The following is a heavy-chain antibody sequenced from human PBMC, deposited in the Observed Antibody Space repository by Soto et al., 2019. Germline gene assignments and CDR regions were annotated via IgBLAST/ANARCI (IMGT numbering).Heavy chain of an antibody. CDR2: IWYDGSNK. D-gene: IGHD3-22*01. V-gene: IGHV3-33*01. J-gene: IGHJ3*02. CDR1: GFTFSSYG. Sequence: LRLSCAASGFTFSSYGMHWVRQAPGKGLEWVAVIWYDGSNKYYADSVKGRFTISRDNSKNTLYLQMNSLRAEDTAVYYCARDTSGYWAFDIWGQGTMVTVSS. CDR3: ARDTSGYWAFDI.